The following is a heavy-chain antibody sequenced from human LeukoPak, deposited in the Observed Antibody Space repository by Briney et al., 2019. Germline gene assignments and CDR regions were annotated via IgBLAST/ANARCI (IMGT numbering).Heavy chain of an antibody. D-gene: IGHD6-13*01. Sequence: SETLSLTCSVSGASINSHYWSWIRQSPGKGLEWIGYVFNGGSTNYNPSLKSRVTMSLDTSRDQFSLRLSSVTAAGTATYYCASRPAGSTWYGVFDYWSQGTLVTVSS. V-gene: IGHV4-59*11. CDR3: ASRPAGSTWYGVFDY. CDR1: GASINSHY. J-gene: IGHJ4*02. CDR2: VFNGGST.